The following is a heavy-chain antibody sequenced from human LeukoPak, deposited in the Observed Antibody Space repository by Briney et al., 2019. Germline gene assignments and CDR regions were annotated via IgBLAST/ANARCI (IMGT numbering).Heavy chain of an antibody. CDR3: ARETYFYDTDYYYVKYFDS. CDR2: ISSSGSTM. V-gene: IGHV3-48*03. Sequence: GGSLRLSCAASGFTFSSYEMNWVRQAPGKGLEWVSYISSSGSTMYYADSVKGRFTISRDNAKNSLYLQMNSLSAEDTAVYFCARETYFYDTDYYYVKYFDSWGQGTLVTVSS. D-gene: IGHD3-22*01. J-gene: IGHJ4*02. CDR1: GFTFSSYE.